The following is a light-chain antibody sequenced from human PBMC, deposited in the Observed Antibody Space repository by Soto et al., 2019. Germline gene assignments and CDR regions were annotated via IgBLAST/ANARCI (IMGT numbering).Light chain of an antibody. CDR2: EVR. V-gene: IGLV2-14*01. J-gene: IGLJ3*02. CDR3: SANTARSTLV. CDR1: MRDVGAYNL. Sequence: QSALTQPASVSGSAGQSITISCSGTMRDVGAYNLVSWYQQHPGTAPKLIIYEVRNRPSGVSSPFSGSRSGNTASLTISGLPSEDEGDYYCSANTARSTLVFGGGTQVPV.